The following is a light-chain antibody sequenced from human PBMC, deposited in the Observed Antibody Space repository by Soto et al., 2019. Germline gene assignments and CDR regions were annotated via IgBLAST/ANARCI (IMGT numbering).Light chain of an antibody. CDR2: MAS. CDR1: QSISSW. J-gene: IGKJ1*01. Sequence: DLPMTQSPSTLSASVGDRVTITCRASQSISSWLGWYQQKPGKASNLLIYMASTLESRVPSRFSGSGSGTEFTLTIPSLQPDDFETYYCQQYNVYSPTFGQGTKVEI. V-gene: IGKV1-5*03. CDR3: QQYNVYSPT.